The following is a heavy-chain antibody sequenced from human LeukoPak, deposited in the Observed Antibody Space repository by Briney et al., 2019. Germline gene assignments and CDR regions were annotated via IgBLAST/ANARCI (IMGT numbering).Heavy chain of an antibody. J-gene: IGHJ4*02. CDR3: ATLWFGYAY. CDR1: GFTFSSYE. CDR2: ISSSGSNI. D-gene: IGHD3-10*01. V-gene: IGHV3-48*03. Sequence: GGSLRLSCAASGFTFSSYEMNWVRQAPGKGLEWVSYISSSGSNIYYADSVKGRFTISRDNAKNSLYLQMNSLRAEDTAVYYCATLWFGYAYWGQGTLVTVSS.